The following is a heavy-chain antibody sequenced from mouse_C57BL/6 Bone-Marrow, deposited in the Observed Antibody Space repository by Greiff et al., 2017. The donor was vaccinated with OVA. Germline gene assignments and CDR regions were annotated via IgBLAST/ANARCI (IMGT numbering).Heavy chain of an antibody. Sequence: QVQLQQPGAELVMPGASVKLSCKASGYTFTSYWMHWVKQRPGQGLEWIGEIDPSDSYTNYNQKFKGKSTLTVDISSSTAYMQLNSLTSEDAAVYYCARAKPYYTGTGFAYWGQGTLVTVTA. CDR2: IDPSDSYT. J-gene: IGHJ3*01. V-gene: IGHV1-69*01. D-gene: IGHD2-12*01. CDR3: ARAKPYYTGTGFAY. CDR1: GYTFTSYW.